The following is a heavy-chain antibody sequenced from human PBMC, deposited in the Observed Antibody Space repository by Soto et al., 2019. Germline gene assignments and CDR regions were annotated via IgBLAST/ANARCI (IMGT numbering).Heavy chain of an antibody. Sequence: GGSLRLSCAASGFTFSSFGMHWVRQAPGKGLEWMAVISYEGRNQYYADSAKGRFTISRDNSKNTLYLQINSLRVEDTAIYYCAKEGQMKVSTILDYWGQGTPVTVSS. CDR2: ISYEGRNQ. D-gene: IGHD2-21*01. J-gene: IGHJ4*02. CDR1: GFTFSSFG. V-gene: IGHV3-30*18. CDR3: AKEGQMKVSTILDY.